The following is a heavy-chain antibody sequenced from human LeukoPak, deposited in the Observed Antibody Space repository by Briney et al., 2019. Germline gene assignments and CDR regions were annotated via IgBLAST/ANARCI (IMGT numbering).Heavy chain of an antibody. CDR2: IRYDGSNK. V-gene: IGHV3-30*02. Sequence: PGGSLRLSCAAAGFTFSTYGIHWVRQAPGMGLEWVAFIRYDGSNKYYADSVKGRFTISRDNFMNTVYLQMNNLRPEDTAVYYCAKEGYSSGWYEDYWGQGTLVTVSS. J-gene: IGHJ4*02. D-gene: IGHD6-19*01. CDR1: GFTFSTYG. CDR3: AKEGYSSGWYEDY.